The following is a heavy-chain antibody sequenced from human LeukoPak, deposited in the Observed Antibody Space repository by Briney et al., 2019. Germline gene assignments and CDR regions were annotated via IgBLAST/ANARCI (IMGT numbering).Heavy chain of an antibody. CDR2: ISHSGRST. J-gene: IGHJ4*02. CDR3: AKAVAVALDY. D-gene: IGHD6-19*01. Sequence: PTGGSLRLSCAASGFIFSDFDMSWVRQAPGKGLEWVSAISHSGRSTYYADSVKGRFTISRDNSRNTLYLEMNSLRADDTAVYYCAKAVAVALDYWGQGTLVTVSS. V-gene: IGHV3-23*01. CDR1: GFIFSDFD.